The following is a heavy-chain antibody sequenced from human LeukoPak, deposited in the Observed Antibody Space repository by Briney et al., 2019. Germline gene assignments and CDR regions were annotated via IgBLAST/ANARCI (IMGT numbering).Heavy chain of an antibody. V-gene: IGHV4-4*02. Sequence: SETLSLTCAVSGGSLSSSNWWSWVRPPPGKGLEWIGRIYYSGSTYYNPSLKSRVTISVDTSKNQFSLKLSSVTAADTAVYYCARVMGRGYDSSGYPWDWGQGTLVTVSS. CDR3: ARVMGRGYDSSGYPWD. CDR2: IYYSGST. J-gene: IGHJ4*02. CDR1: GGSLSSSNW. D-gene: IGHD3-22*01.